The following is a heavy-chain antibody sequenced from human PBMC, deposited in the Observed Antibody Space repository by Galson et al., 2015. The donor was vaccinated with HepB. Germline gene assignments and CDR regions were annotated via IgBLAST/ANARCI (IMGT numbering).Heavy chain of an antibody. Sequence: SVKVSCKVSGYTLTELSMHWVRQAPGKGLEWMGGFDPEDGETIYAQKFQGRVTMTEDTSTDTAYMELSSLRYEDTAVYYCATGYCSSTSCYVVLDYWGQGTLFTVSS. CDR2: FDPEDGET. V-gene: IGHV1-24*01. CDR1: GYTLTELS. J-gene: IGHJ4*02. D-gene: IGHD2-2*01. CDR3: ATGYCSSTSCYVVLDY.